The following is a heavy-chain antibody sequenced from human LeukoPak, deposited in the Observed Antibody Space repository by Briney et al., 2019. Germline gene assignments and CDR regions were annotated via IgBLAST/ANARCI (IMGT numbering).Heavy chain of an antibody. V-gene: IGHV3-23*01. D-gene: IGHD2-2*01. J-gene: IGHJ4*02. Sequence: GGSLRLSCAASGFTFSSYAMSWVRQAPGKGLEWVSAISGSGGSTYYADSVKGRVTISRDNSKNTLYLQMNSLRAEDTAVYYCAKDLGCSSTSCYREGAGDYWGQGTLVTVSS. CDR2: ISGSGGST. CDR3: AKDLGCSSTSCYREGAGDY. CDR1: GFTFSSYA.